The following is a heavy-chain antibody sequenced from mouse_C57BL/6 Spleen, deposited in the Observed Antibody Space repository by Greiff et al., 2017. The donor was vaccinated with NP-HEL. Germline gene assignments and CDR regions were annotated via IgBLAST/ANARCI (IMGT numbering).Heavy chain of an antibody. D-gene: IGHD2-4*01. CDR3: ARHEDWGLRRRTTSWFAY. J-gene: IGHJ3*01. CDR1: GYTFTEYT. Sequence: QVQLKESGAELVKPGASVKLSCKASGYTFTEYTIHWVKQRSGQGLEWIGWFYPGSGSIKYNEKFKDKATLTADKSSSTVYMELSRLTSEDSAVYFCARHEDWGLRRRTTSWFAYWGQGTLVTVSA. V-gene: IGHV1-62-2*01. CDR2: FYPGSGSI.